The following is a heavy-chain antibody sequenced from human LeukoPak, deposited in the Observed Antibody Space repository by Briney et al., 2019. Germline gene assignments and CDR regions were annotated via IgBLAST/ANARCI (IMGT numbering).Heavy chain of an antibody. J-gene: IGHJ4*02. CDR2: INPSGGST. CDR3: ARDVFHKGPYYDSSGYLFDY. Sequence: ASVKVCCKASGYTFTSYYMHWVRRAPGQGLEWMGIINPSGGSTSYAQKFQGRVTMTRDTSTSTVYMELSSLRSEDTAVYYCARDVFHKGPYYDSSGYLFDYWGQGTLVTVSS. V-gene: IGHV1-46*01. D-gene: IGHD3-22*01. CDR1: GYTFTSYY.